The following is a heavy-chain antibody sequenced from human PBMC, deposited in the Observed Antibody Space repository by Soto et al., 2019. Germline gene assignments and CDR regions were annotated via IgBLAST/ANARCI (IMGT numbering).Heavy chain of an antibody. D-gene: IGHD6-25*01. CDR3: ARRGDYSSALDY. CDR2: INHSGST. CDR1: GGSFSGYY. J-gene: IGHJ4*02. Sequence: SETLSLTCAVYGGSFSGYYWSWIRQPPGKGLEWIGEINHSGSTNYNPSLKSRVTISVDTSKNQFSLNLSSVTAADTAVYYCARRGDYSSALDYWGQGTLVTVSS. V-gene: IGHV4-34*01.